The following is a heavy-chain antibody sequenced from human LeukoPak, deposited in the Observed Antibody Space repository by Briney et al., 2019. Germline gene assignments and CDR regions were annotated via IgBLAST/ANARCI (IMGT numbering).Heavy chain of an antibody. Sequence: GGSLRLSCAASGFTFSDYYMSWIRQAPGKGLEWVSYISSSGSTIYYADSVKGRFTISRDNPKNSLYLQMNSLRAEDTAVYYCARPDYYDSSGAFDYWGQGTLVTVSS. CDR3: ARPDYYDSSGAFDY. CDR2: ISSSGSTI. V-gene: IGHV3-11*01. J-gene: IGHJ4*02. CDR1: GFTFSDYY. D-gene: IGHD3-22*01.